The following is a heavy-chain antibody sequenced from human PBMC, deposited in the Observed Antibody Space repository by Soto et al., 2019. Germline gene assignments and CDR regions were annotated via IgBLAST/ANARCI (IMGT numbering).Heavy chain of an antibody. CDR2: IYYSGST. D-gene: IGHD3-9*01. J-gene: IGHJ5*02. Sequence: SETLSLTCTVSGCSISSSSYYWGWIRQPPGKGLEWIGSIYYSGSTYYNPSLKSRVTISVDTSKNQFSLKLSSVTAADTAVYYCARQGRYFDWLLRSGWFDPWGQGTLVTVSS. CDR1: GCSISSSSYY. V-gene: IGHV4-39*01. CDR3: ARQGRYFDWLLRSGWFDP.